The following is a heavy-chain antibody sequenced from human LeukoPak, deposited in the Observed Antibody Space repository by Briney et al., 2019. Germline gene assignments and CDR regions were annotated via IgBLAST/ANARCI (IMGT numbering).Heavy chain of an antibody. CDR3: ARGAPLSSSSSMDV. J-gene: IGHJ6*02. Sequence: GGSLRLSCAASGFTVSSNYMSWVLQAPGKGLEWVSVFYSGGSTYYADSVKGRFTISRDNSKNTQYLHMNSLRAEDTAVYYCARGAPLSSSSSMDVWGQGTTVTVSS. D-gene: IGHD6-6*01. CDR2: FYSGGST. CDR1: GFTVSSNY. V-gene: IGHV3-66*01.